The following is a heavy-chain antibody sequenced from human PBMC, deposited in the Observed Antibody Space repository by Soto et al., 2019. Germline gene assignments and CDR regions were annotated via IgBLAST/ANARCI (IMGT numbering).Heavy chain of an antibody. CDR1: GYTLTSNY. V-gene: IGHV1-46*01. J-gene: IGHJ6*03. CDR3: AASTPAAFYYYYMDV. CDR2: INPSGGST. D-gene: IGHD2-2*01. Sequence: ASVKVSCKASGYTLTSNYMHWVRQAPGQGLEWMGIINPSGGSTSSAQKFQGRVTMTRDTSTSTVYMELSSLRSEDTAVYYCAASTPAAFYYYYMDVWGKGTTVTVSS.